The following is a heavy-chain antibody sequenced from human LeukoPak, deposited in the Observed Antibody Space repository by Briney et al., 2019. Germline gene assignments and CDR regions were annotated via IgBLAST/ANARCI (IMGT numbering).Heavy chain of an antibody. Sequence: SETLSLTCAVYGWSFSGYYWSWIRQPPGKGLEWIGEINHSGSTNYNPSLKSRVTISVDTSKNQFSLKLRSVTAADTAVYYCARAGYYYGSGSYYNGVDYWDQGTLVTVSS. D-gene: IGHD3-10*01. J-gene: IGHJ4*02. V-gene: IGHV4-34*01. CDR3: ARAGYYYGSGSYYNGVDY. CDR2: INHSGST. CDR1: GWSFSGYY.